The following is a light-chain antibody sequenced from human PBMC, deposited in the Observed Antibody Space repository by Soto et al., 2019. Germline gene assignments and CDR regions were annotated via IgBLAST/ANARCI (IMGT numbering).Light chain of an antibody. CDR3: QQSYTSPPFT. CDR2: AAS. J-gene: IGKJ3*01. V-gene: IGKV1-39*01. Sequence: DIQMTQSPSALSASVGDRVTITCRASQNINIYLHCYQQKPGKAPELLIFAASSVRSGVLSRFSGSGSGTEFTLAISSLQHEDVATYYCQQSYTSPPFTFGPGTKVDIK. CDR1: QNINIY.